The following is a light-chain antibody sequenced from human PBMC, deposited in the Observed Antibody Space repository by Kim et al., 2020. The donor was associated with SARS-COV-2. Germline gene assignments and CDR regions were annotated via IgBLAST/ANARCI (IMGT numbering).Light chain of an antibody. CDR1: QSVSSSY. V-gene: IGKV3-20*01. CDR2: RAS. CDR3: QQYDNSRT. Sequence: EIVMTQSPGTLSLSPGERATLSCRASQSVSSSYLAWYQQKPGQAPRLLIYRASSRATGIPDRFSGSGSGTDFTLTISRLEPEDFSVYYCQQYDNSRTFGQGTKVDIQ. J-gene: IGKJ1*01.